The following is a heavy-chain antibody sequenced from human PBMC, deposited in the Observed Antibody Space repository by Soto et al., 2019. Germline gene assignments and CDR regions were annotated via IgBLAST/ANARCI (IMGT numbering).Heavy chain of an antibody. Sequence: GVSLRLSCAASGFTFRSYGMHWVRKAPGRGLEWVELIYGDGSKLFYTDSVKGRFTISRDNAKNTLFLEMNVLRAEDTAVYYCASDDEGDPNAPDVWGKGTKVTVSS. CDR3: ASDDEGDPNAPDV. J-gene: IGHJ3*01. V-gene: IGHV3-33*01. CDR2: IYGDGSKL. D-gene: IGHD3-16*01. CDR1: GFTFRSYG.